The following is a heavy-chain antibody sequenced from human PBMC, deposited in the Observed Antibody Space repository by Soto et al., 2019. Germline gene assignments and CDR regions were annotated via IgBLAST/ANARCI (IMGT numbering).Heavy chain of an antibody. CDR1: GGTFSSYT. CDR3: ARDGTMVRPLDY. J-gene: IGHJ4*02. Sequence: SVKVSCKASGGTFSSYTISWVRQAPGQGLEWMGRIIPILGIANYAQKFQGRVTITADKSTSTAYMELSSLRSEDTAVYYCARDGTMVRPLDYWGQGTLVTVSS. V-gene: IGHV1-69*04. D-gene: IGHD3-10*01. CDR2: IIPILGIA.